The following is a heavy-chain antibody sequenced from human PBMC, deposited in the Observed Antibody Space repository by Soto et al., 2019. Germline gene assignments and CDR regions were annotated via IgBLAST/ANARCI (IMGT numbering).Heavy chain of an antibody. CDR1: GGTFRSFG. CDR3: VKPLVAVAGTGFFDY. D-gene: IGHD6-19*01. CDR2: ISGSGGST. J-gene: IGHJ4*02. Sequence: PWGSMRLPCAVSGGTFRSFGRSWVRQTPGKGLEWVSAISGSGGSTYYADSVKGRFTISRDNSKNTLYLQMNSLRAEDTAVYYCVKPLVAVAGTGFFDYWGQGTLVTVSS. V-gene: IGHV3-23*01.